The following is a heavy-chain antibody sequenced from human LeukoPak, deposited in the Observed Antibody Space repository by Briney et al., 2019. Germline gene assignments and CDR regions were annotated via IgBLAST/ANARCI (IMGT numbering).Heavy chain of an antibody. D-gene: IGHD3-9*01. J-gene: IGHJ4*02. CDR2: ISSSSSYI. Sequence: PGGSLRLSCAASGFTFSSYSMNWVRQAPGKGLEWVSSISSSSSYIYYADSVKGRFTISRDNAKNSLYLQMNSLRAEDTAVYYCARAVRYLDWLVDYWGQGTLVTVSS. V-gene: IGHV3-21*01. CDR1: GFTFSSYS. CDR3: ARAVRYLDWLVDY.